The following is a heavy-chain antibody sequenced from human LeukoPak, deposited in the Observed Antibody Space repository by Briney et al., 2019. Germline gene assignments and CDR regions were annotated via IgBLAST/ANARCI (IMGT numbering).Heavy chain of an antibody. CDR1: GITVSNNY. Sequence: PGGSLRLPCAASGITVSNNYMTWVRQAPGKGLEWVSLIYSGGTTFYADSVKGRLTISRDNSKNTLYLQMNSLRAEDTAVYYCARVSTYESSGYPYYYYAMDVWGQGTTVTVSS. V-gene: IGHV3-66*01. J-gene: IGHJ6*02. CDR3: ARVSTYESSGYPYYYYAMDV. D-gene: IGHD3-22*01. CDR2: IYSGGTT.